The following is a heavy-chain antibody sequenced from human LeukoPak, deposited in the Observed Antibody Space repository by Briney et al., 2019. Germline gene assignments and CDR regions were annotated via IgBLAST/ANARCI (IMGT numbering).Heavy chain of an antibody. J-gene: IGHJ5*02. Sequence: GGSLRLSCAASGFSFSSYDFHWVRHRKGEGPEWVSAIGTAGDTYYPGSVKGRFTISRENAKNSLYLQMNILEVGDTAVYYCASATRGGYYDHWGQGTLVSVSS. V-gene: IGHV3-13*01. CDR1: GFSFSSYD. D-gene: IGHD3-22*01. CDR3: ASATRGGYYDH. CDR2: IGTAGDT.